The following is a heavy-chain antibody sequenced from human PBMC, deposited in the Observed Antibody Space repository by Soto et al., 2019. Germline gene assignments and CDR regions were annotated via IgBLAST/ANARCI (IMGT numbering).Heavy chain of an antibody. Sequence: PGGSLRLCCAASGFTFSSYAMSWVRQAPGKGLEWVSAISGSGGSTYYADSVKGRFTISRDNSKNTLYLQMNSLRAEDTAVYYCAKDHGYSYGLFDYWGQGTLVTVSS. CDR1: GFTFSSYA. V-gene: IGHV3-23*01. D-gene: IGHD5-18*01. J-gene: IGHJ4*02. CDR2: ISGSGGST. CDR3: AKDHGYSYGLFDY.